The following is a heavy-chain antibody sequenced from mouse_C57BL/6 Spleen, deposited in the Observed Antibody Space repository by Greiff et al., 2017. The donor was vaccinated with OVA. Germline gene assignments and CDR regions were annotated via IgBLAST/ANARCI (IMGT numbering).Heavy chain of an antibody. Sequence: VQLKESGAELVRPGASVKLSCKASGYTFTSYGISWVKQRTGQGLEWIGEIYPRSGNNSYNEKFKGKAIMTADKSSITAYMDLRCLTSEDSAVYFCSRSSITTVVAAFDYWGQGTTLTVSS. CDR3: SRSSITTVVAAFDY. J-gene: IGHJ2*01. V-gene: IGHV1-81*01. CDR1: GYTFTSYG. CDR2: IYPRSGNN. D-gene: IGHD1-1*01.